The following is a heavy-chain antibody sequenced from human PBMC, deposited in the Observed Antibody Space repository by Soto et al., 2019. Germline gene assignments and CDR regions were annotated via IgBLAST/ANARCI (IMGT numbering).Heavy chain of an antibody. CDR3: AILDAEDGGWSFDY. J-gene: IGHJ4*02. CDR1: GYTFTSYG. Sequence: GASVKVSCKASGYTFTSYGISWVRQAPGQGLEWMGWISAYNGNINYAQKLQGRVTMTTDTSTSTAYMELRSLRSDDTAVYYCAILDAEDGGWSFDYWGQGTLVTVSS. CDR2: ISAYNGNI. V-gene: IGHV1-18*01. D-gene: IGHD6-19*01.